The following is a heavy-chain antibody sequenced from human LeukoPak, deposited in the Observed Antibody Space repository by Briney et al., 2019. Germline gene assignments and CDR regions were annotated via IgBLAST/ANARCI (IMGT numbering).Heavy chain of an antibody. Sequence: ETLSLTCTVSGGSISSSSYYWGWIRQPPGKGLEWVSAISGSGGGTYYADSVKGRFTISRDNSKNTLYLQMNSLRAEDTAVYYCAKGGEMATTMGYFDLWGRGTLVTVSS. V-gene: IGHV3-23*01. CDR3: AKGGEMATTMGYFDL. D-gene: IGHD5-24*01. CDR2: ISGSGGGT. CDR1: GGSISSSSYY. J-gene: IGHJ2*01.